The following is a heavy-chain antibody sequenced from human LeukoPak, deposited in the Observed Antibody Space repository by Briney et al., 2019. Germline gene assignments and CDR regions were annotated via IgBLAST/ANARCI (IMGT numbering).Heavy chain of an antibody. J-gene: IGHJ6*03. Sequence: SETLSLTCTVSGGSISSYYWSWIRQPPGKGLEWIGYIYYSGSTNYNPSLKSRVTISVDTSKNQFSLKLSSVTAADTAVYYCARDNAVEGHYYYMDVWGKGTTVTVSS. D-gene: IGHD5-24*01. CDR2: IYYSGST. V-gene: IGHV4-59*01. CDR3: ARDNAVEGHYYYMDV. CDR1: GGSISSYY.